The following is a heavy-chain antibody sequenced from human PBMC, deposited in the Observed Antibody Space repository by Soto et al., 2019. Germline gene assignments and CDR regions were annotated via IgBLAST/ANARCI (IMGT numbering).Heavy chain of an antibody. D-gene: IGHD6-13*01. CDR1: GFTFSSYG. CDR2: IWYDGSNK. CDR3: ARDRKAAAGKDYFDY. V-gene: IGHV3-33*01. Sequence: QVQLVESGGGVVQPGRSLRLSCAASGFTFSSYGMHWVRQAPGKGLEWVAVIWYDGSNKYYADSVKGRFTISRDNSKNTLYLQMNSLRAEDTAAYYCARDRKAAAGKDYFDYWGQGTLVTVSS. J-gene: IGHJ4*02.